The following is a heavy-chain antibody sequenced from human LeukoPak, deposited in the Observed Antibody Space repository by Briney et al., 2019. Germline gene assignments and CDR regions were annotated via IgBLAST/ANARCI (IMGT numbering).Heavy chain of an antibody. V-gene: IGHV3-30-3*01. J-gene: IGHJ4*02. CDR3: ARDRQRADDY. Sequence: PGRSLRLSCAASGFTFSSYAMHWVRQAPGKGLEWVAVISYDGSNKYYADSVKGRFTISRDNSKNTLYLQMNSLRAEDTAVYYCARDRQRADDYWGQGTLVTVSS. CDR2: ISYDGSNK. CDR1: GFTFSSYA.